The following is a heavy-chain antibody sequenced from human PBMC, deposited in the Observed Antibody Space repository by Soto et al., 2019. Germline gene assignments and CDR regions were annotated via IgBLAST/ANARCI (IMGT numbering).Heavy chain of an antibody. Sequence: PGGSLRLSCAASGFTFSSYGMHWVRQAPGKGLEWVAVIWYDGSNKYYADSVKGRFTISRDDSKNTLYLQMNSLKTEETSVYFCFSRLHPLKLQRWTGLGDWGQGTLVTVSS. CDR3: FSRLHPLKLQRWTGLGD. V-gene: IGHV3-33*01. CDR1: GFTFSSYG. CDR2: IWYDGSNK. J-gene: IGHJ4*02. D-gene: IGHD3-9*01.